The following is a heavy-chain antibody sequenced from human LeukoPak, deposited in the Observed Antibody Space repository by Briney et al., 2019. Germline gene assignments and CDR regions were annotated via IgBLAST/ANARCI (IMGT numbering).Heavy chain of an antibody. Sequence: SETLSLTCAVHGGSFSGYYWSWIRQPPGKGLEWIGEINHSGSTNYNPSLKSRVTISVDTSKNQFSLKLSSVTAADTAVYYCARGAAYSGSYFPFDYWGQGTLVTVSS. V-gene: IGHV4-34*01. CDR3: ARGAAYSGSYFPFDY. CDR2: INHSGST. D-gene: IGHD1-26*01. CDR1: GGSFSGYY. J-gene: IGHJ4*02.